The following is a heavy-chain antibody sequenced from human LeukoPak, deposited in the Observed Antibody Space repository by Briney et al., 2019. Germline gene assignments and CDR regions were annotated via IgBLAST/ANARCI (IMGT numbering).Heavy chain of an antibody. V-gene: IGHV3-7*01. Sequence: GRSLRLSCTTSGFTFGDYGMSWVRQAPGKGLEWVANIGQDGSEAYYVDSVKGRFTISRDNAKNSLFLQMNSLRAEDTAVYYCARDKIVGATYLDYWGQGTLATVSS. J-gene: IGHJ4*02. D-gene: IGHD1-26*01. CDR1: GFTFGDYG. CDR2: IGQDGSEA. CDR3: ARDKIVGATYLDY.